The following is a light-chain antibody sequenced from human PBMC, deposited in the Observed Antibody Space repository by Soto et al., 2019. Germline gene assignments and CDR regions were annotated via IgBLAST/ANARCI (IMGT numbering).Light chain of an antibody. CDR2: GAS. CDR1: QSVGSSF. V-gene: IGKV3-20*01. Sequence: EIVLTQSPGTLSLSPGERATLSCRASQSVGSSFLAWYQQKPGQAPRLLIYGASSRATGIPDRFSGSESGTDFTLTISRLEPEDFAVYYCQHYGGSPYTFGQGTKLEIK. J-gene: IGKJ2*01. CDR3: QHYGGSPYT.